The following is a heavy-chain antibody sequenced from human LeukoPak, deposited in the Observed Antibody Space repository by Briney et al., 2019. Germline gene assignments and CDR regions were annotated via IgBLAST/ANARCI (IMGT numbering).Heavy chain of an antibody. J-gene: IGHJ4*01. CDR3: STDPRLLLY. CDR2: ISSSGSTI. V-gene: IGHV3-48*03. Sequence: PGGSLRLSCAASGFTFSSYEMNWVRQAPGKGLEWVSYISSSGSTIYYADSVKGRFTISRDNAKKSLYLQMNSLRPDDTALYYCSTDPRLLLYWGHGTLVTVSS. CDR1: GFTFSSYE. D-gene: IGHD3-22*01.